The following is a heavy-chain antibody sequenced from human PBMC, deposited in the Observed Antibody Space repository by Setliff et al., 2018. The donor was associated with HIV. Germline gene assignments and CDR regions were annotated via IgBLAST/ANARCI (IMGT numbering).Heavy chain of an antibody. D-gene: IGHD3-9*01. CDR2: INPGGGNT. Sequence: ASVKVSCKASGYTFTNFYMHWVRQAPGQGLEWMGIINPGGGNTSYAQKFQGRLTMTRDTSRSTVYMELSSLRSEDTAVYYCARVEGSLRGYFDWTYYFDYWGQGTLVTVSS. V-gene: IGHV1-46*01. CDR1: GYTFTNFY. J-gene: IGHJ4*02. CDR3: ARVEGSLRGYFDWTYYFDY.